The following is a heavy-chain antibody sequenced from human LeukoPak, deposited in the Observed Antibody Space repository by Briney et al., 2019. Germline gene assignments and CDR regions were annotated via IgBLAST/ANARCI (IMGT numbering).Heavy chain of an antibody. Sequence: SETLSLTCTVSGGSIGSDYWTWIRQPPGKGLEYIGYIYYTGGTKYNPSLKSRVTISVDTSKNQFSLKLSSVTAADTAVYFCAKYGNSGWVIDNWGQGTLVTVSS. CDR2: IYYTGGT. D-gene: IGHD6-19*01. V-gene: IGHV4-59*08. J-gene: IGHJ4*02. CDR3: AKYGNSGWVIDN. CDR1: GGSIGSDY.